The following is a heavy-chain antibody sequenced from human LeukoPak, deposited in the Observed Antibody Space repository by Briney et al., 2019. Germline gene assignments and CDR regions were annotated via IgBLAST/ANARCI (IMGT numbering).Heavy chain of an antibody. D-gene: IGHD3-3*01. CDR3: ARDQEWLARFDAFDI. Sequence: SETLSLTCTVSGGSISSGDYYWGWIRQPPGKGLEWIGYIYYSGSTYYNPSLKSRVTISVDTSKNQFSLKLSSVTAADTAVYHCARDQEWLARFDAFDIWGQGTMVTVSS. J-gene: IGHJ3*02. CDR1: GGSISSGDYY. CDR2: IYYSGST. V-gene: IGHV4-30-4*08.